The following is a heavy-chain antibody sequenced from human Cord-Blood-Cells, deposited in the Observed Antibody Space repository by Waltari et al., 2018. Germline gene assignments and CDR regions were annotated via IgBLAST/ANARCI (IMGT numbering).Heavy chain of an antibody. CDR2: ISYDGSNK. Sequence: QVQLVESGGGVVQPGRSLRLSCAASGFTFSSYGMHWVRQAPGKGLEWVAVISYDGSNKYYAESVKGRFTISRDNSKNTLYLQMNSLRAEDTAVYYCAKKTPREWLFDYWGQGTLVTVSS. CDR1: GFTFSSYG. D-gene: IGHD3-3*01. V-gene: IGHV3-30*18. CDR3: AKKTPREWLFDY. J-gene: IGHJ4*02.